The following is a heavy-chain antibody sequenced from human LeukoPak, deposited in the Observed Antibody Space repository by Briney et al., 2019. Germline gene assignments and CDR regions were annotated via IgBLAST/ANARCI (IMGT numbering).Heavy chain of an antibody. CDR1: GFIVSGTY. D-gene: IGHD3-10*01. V-gene: IGHV3-66*01. CDR3: VKGSGIPGRHGDYYDLDV. Sequence: GGSLRLSCAASGFIVSGTYMAWVRQAPGKGLAWVSAIYSRGGMYDAASVRGRFTISRDTSRNTLDLQMNSLRLEDTAVYYCVKGSGIPGRHGDYYDLDVWGNGTTVTVSS. CDR2: IYSRGGM. J-gene: IGHJ6*03.